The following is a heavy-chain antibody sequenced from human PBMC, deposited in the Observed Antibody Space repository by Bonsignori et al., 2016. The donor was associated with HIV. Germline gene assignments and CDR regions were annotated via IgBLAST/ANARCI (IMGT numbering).Heavy chain of an antibody. D-gene: IGHD6-6*01. V-gene: IGHV1-2*02. CDR3: TRSGYTSSAYFDS. CDR1: GYIFTGEY. Sequence: QVQLVQSGAEVKKPGASVKVSCKASGYIFTGEYIHWVRQAPGQGLEWMGWINPNSGGTTYAQKFQGRVTMTRDTSITTAYMELSRLRSDDTAFYYCTRSGYTSSAYFDSWGQGPW. CDR2: INPNSGGT. J-gene: IGHJ4*02.